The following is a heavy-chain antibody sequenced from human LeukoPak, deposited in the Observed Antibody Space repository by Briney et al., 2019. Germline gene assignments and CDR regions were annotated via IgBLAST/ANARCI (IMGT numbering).Heavy chain of an antibody. J-gene: IGHJ4*02. CDR1: GGTFSGYY. V-gene: IGHV4-34*01. CDR3: ARSYDYVWGSYRYTPTFDY. Sequence: SETLSLTCAVYGGTFSGYYWNWIRQPPGEGLEWIGEINHSGTTNYNPSLKTRVTISVDTSKNQFSLKVGSVTAGDTAVYYCARSYDYVWGSYRYTPTFDYWGQGNPVTVSS. CDR2: INHSGTT. D-gene: IGHD3-16*02.